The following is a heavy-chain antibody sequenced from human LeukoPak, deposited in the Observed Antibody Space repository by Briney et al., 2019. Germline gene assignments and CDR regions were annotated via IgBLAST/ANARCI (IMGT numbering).Heavy chain of an antibody. D-gene: IGHD6-13*01. J-gene: IGHJ4*02. V-gene: IGHV1-69*05. Sequence: ASVKVSCKASGGTFSSYAISCVRQPPGQGRECMGRLIPIFGTANYAEKFQSRVPITTDESTSTAYMELSSLRSEDTAVYYGASSGDSSSWSAPFDYWGQGTLVTVSS. CDR3: ASSGDSSSWSAPFDY. CDR2: LIPIFGTA. CDR1: GGTFSSYA.